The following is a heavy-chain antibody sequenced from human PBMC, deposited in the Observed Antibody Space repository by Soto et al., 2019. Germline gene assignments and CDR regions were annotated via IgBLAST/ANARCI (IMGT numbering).Heavy chain of an antibody. CDR2: IWYDGSNK. J-gene: IGHJ6*02. D-gene: IGHD4-4*01. CDR1: GFTFSSYG. Sequence: GGSLRLSCAASGFTFSSYGMHWVRQAPGKGLEWVAVIWYDGSNKYYADSVKGRFTISRDNSKNTLYLQMNSLRAEDTAVYYCARDRGNYGGSYYYYGMDVWGQGTTVTVSS. CDR3: ARDRGNYGGSYYYYGMDV. V-gene: IGHV3-33*01.